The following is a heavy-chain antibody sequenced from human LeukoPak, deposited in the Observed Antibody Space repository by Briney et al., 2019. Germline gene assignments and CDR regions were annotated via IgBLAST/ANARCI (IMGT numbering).Heavy chain of an antibody. CDR2: ISYDGSNK. V-gene: IGHV3-30*18. J-gene: IGHJ4*02. D-gene: IGHD1-26*01. CDR1: GFTFSSYG. CDR3: AKADSGSYLDYFDY. Sequence: GRSLRLSCAASGFTFSSYGIHWVRQAPGKGLEWVAVISYDGSNKYYVDSVKGRFTISRDNSKNTLYLQMNSLRAEDTAVYYCAKADSGSYLDYFDYWGQGTLVTVSS.